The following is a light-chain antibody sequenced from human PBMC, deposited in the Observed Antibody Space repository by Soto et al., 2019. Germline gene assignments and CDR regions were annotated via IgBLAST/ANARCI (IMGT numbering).Light chain of an antibody. CDR1: QSITTW. CDR2: DAS. Sequence: DIQMTQSPSTLSASVGDRVVITCRDSQSITTWLAWYQQKPGKAPKLLIYDASSLESGVPSRFSGSGSETEFTLTISSLQPDDFATYYCQQYNNYWTFGQGTKVDI. CDR3: QQYNNYWT. V-gene: IGKV1-5*01. J-gene: IGKJ1*01.